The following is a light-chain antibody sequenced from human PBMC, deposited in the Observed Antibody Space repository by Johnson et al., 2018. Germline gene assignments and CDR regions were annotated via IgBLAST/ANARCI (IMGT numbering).Light chain of an antibody. CDR3: GTWDSSLSAGNV. V-gene: IGLV1-51*02. J-gene: IGLJ1*01. Sequence: SVLTKPPSVSAAPGQKVTISCSGSSSNIGNNYVSWYQQLPGTAPKLLIYENNKRPSGIPDRFSGSKSGTSATLGITGLQTGDEADYYCGTWDSSLSAGNVFGTGTKVTVL. CDR2: ENN. CDR1: SSNIGNNY.